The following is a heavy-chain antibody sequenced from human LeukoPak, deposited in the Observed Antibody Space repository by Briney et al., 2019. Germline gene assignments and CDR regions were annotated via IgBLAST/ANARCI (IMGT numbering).Heavy chain of an antibody. J-gene: IGHJ3*02. CDR2: INPNSRGT. D-gene: IGHD5-18*01. CDR1: GYTFTDYY. CDR3: ARRAREYSHDAFDI. V-gene: IGHV1-2*02. Sequence: ASVKVSCKASGYTFTDYYMHWVRQAPGQGLEWMGWINPNSRGTDSAQKFQGRFSMTRDTSISTAYMELRRLRSDATAVYYCARRAREYSHDAFDIWGQGTMVTVSS.